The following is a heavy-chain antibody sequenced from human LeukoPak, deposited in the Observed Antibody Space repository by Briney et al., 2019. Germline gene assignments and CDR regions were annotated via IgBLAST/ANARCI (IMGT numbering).Heavy chain of an antibody. CDR2: TYTSGST. J-gene: IGHJ6*03. CDR1: GGSISSGSYY. Sequence: SQTLSLTCTVSGGSISSGSYYWSWIRQPAGKGLEWLGRTYTSGSTNYNPSLKSRVTISVDTSKNQFSLKLSSVSAADTAVYYSAREHSSSRRGMDVWGKGTTVTVSS. V-gene: IGHV4-61*02. D-gene: IGHD6-13*01. CDR3: AREHSSSRRGMDV.